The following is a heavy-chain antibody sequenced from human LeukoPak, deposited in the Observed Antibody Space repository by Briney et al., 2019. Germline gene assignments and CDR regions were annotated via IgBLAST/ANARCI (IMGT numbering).Heavy chain of an antibody. CDR1: GFIFSNYA. CDR3: ARGGAPAVYFDY. Sequence: GGSLRLSCAASGFIFSNYAIHWVRQAPGKGLEWVAVISYAGSNEYYAASVKGRFTISRDNSNNTFYLQMNSLRPEDTAVYYCARGGAPAVYFDYWGQGALVIVSS. D-gene: IGHD1-26*01. V-gene: IGHV3-30*04. CDR2: ISYAGSNE. J-gene: IGHJ4*02.